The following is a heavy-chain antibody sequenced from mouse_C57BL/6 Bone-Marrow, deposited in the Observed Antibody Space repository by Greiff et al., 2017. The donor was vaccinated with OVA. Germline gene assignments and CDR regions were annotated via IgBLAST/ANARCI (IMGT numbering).Heavy chain of an antibody. CDR3: TTRGSPFAY. J-gene: IGHJ3*01. Sequence: VQLQQSGAELVRPGASVTLSCTASGFNIKDDYMHWVKQRPEQGLEWIGWIDPENGDTEYASKFQGKATITADTSSNTAYLQLSSLTSEDTAVYYCTTRGSPFAYWGQGTLVTVSA. V-gene: IGHV14-4*01. CDR2: IDPENGDT. D-gene: IGHD1-1*01. CDR1: GFNIKDDY.